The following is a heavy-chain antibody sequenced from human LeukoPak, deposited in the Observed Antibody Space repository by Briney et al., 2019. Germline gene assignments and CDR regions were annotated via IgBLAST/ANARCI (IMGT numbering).Heavy chain of an antibody. D-gene: IGHD2-15*01. Sequence: GESLKISCKGSGYRFTSDWIGWVRQMPGKGLEWMGIIYPGDSDSRYSPSFEGQVTISADKSTSTAYLQWSSLKASDTAMYYCARPVGYCSGGTCYFDYWGQGTLVTVSS. CDR3: ARPVGYCSGGTCYFDY. V-gene: IGHV5-51*01. J-gene: IGHJ4*02. CDR2: IYPGDSDS. CDR1: GYRFTSDW.